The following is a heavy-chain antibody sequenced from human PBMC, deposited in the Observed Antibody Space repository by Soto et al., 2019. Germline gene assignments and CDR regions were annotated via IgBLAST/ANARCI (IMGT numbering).Heavy chain of an antibody. V-gene: IGHV3-49*03. D-gene: IGHD2-21*02. CDR3: TRDEDPQGYCGGDCYSPTLDY. J-gene: IGHJ4*02. CDR2: IRSKAYGGTT. Sequence: MWSFHSAKGKGLEWVGFIRSKAYGGTTEYAASVKGRFTISRDDSKSIAYLQMNSLKTEDTAVYYCTRDEDPQGYCGGDCYSPTLDYCGQGPLVNV.